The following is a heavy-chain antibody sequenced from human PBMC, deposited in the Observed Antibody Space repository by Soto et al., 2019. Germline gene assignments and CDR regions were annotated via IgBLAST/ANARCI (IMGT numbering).Heavy chain of an antibody. J-gene: IGHJ4*02. CDR2: INAGNGNT. V-gene: IGHV1-3*05. CDR3: ARGCGYYYWDDY. CDR1: GYTFTSYA. Sequence: QVQLVQSGAEEKKPGASVKVSCKASGYTFTSYAMHWVRQAPGQRLEWMGWINAGNGNTKYSQKFQGRVTITRDTSASTAYMELSSLISEDTAVYYGARGCGYYYWDDYWGQGTLVTVSS. D-gene: IGHD3-22*01.